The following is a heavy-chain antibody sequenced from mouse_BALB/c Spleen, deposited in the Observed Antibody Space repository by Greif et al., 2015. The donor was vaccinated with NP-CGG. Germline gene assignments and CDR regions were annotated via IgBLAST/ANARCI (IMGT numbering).Heavy chain of an antibody. Sequence: EVQLQQSGAELVKPGASVKLSCTASGFNIKDTYMHWVKQRPERGLEWIGRIDPANGNTKYDPKFQGKATITADTSSNTAYLQRCGLTSEDTAVYYCARDYGSSFAYWGQGTLVTVSA. D-gene: IGHD1-1*01. V-gene: IGHV14-3*02. CDR3: ARDYGSSFAY. J-gene: IGHJ3*01. CDR1: GFNIKDTY. CDR2: IDPANGNT.